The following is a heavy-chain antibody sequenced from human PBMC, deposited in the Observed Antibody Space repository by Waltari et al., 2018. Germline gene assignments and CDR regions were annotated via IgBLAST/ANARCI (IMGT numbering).Heavy chain of an antibody. CDR1: GYTFTSYD. CDR2: MNPNSGNT. Sequence: QVQLVQSGAEVKKPGASVKVSCKASGYTFTSYDINWVRQATGQGLEWMGWMNPNSGNTGYAQKFQGIVTITRTTSISTAYMELSSLRSEDTAVYYCARAPGYYGSGSPRYDIWGQGTMVTVSS. CDR3: ARAPGYYGSGSPRYDI. D-gene: IGHD3-10*01. J-gene: IGHJ3*02. V-gene: IGHV1-8*01.